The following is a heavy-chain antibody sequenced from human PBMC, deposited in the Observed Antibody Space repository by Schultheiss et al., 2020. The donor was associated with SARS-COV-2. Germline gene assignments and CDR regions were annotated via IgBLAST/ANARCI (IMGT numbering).Heavy chain of an antibody. CDR3: ARDGWYYYDSSGY. J-gene: IGHJ4*02. Sequence: GGSLRLSCAASGFTFSSYWMSWVRQAPGKGLEWVANIKQDGSEKYYVDSVKGRFTISRDNAKNSLYLQMNSLRAEDTAVYYCARDGWYYYDSSGYWGQGTLVTVSS. CDR2: IKQDGSEK. V-gene: IGHV3-7*01. D-gene: IGHD3-22*01. CDR1: GFTFSSYW.